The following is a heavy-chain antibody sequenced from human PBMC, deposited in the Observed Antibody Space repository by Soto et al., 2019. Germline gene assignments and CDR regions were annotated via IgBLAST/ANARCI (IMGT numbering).Heavy chain of an antibody. CDR2: ISSSSSTI. Sequence: GGSLRLSCAASGFTFSSYSMNWVRQAPGKGLEWVSYISSSSSTIYYADSVKGRFTISRDNAKNSLYLQMNSLRAEDTAVYYCARVQVAATLLDAFDIWGQGTMVTV. V-gene: IGHV3-48*01. CDR3: ARVQVAATLLDAFDI. D-gene: IGHD2-15*01. J-gene: IGHJ3*02. CDR1: GFTFSSYS.